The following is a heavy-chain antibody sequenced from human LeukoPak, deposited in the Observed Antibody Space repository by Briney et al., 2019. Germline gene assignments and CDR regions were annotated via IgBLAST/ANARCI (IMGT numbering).Heavy chain of an antibody. J-gene: IGHJ3*01. CDR1: GGSLSGHY. Sequence: LETLSLTCTVSGGSLSGHYWSWIRQPPGKRLEWIGYVSYTGRTKYNPSLQSRVTISIDTSKSQFSLKLTSVTSADTAVYSCARLLDNDISGGPDTFDVWGQGTTVIVSS. D-gene: IGHD3-22*01. V-gene: IGHV4-59*11. CDR2: VSYTGRT. CDR3: ARLLDNDISGGPDTFDV.